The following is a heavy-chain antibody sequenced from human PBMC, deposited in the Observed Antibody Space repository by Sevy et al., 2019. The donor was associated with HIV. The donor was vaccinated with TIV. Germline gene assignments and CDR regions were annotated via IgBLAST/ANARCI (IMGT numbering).Heavy chain of an antibody. Sequence: GGSLRLSCVASGFTFSGDWMNWIRQAPGKGLEWVANIKQDGSEKYYLDSVKGRFTISRDNAMNSPYLHMDSLRAEDSALYYCARAHDYDGTSGKRSFDYWGQGTLVTVSS. CDR2: IKQDGSEK. V-gene: IGHV3-7*01. CDR3: ARAHDYDGTSGKRSFDY. D-gene: IGHD4-17*01. J-gene: IGHJ4*02. CDR1: GFTFSGDW.